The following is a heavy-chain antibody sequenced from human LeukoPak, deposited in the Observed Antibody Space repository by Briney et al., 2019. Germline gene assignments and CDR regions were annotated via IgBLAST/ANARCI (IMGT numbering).Heavy chain of an antibody. Sequence: PSESLSLTCTVSGGSISSYYWSWIRQPPGKGLGWIGYIYYSGSTNYNPSIKSRVTISVDTSKNQFSLKLSSVTAADTAVYYCASSLAIWGNYFDYWGQGTLVTVSS. CDR3: ASSLAIWGNYFDY. CDR1: GGSISSYY. D-gene: IGHD3-16*01. CDR2: IYYSGST. J-gene: IGHJ4*02. V-gene: IGHV4-59*01.